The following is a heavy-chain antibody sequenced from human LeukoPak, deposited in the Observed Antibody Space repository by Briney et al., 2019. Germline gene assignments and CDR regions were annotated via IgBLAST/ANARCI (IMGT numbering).Heavy chain of an antibody. CDR3: AKGTKSSGYYPFGY. CDR2: ISWNSGSI. J-gene: IGHJ4*02. Sequence: PGGSLRLSCAASGFTFDDYAMHWVRQAPGKGLEWVSGISWNSGSIGYADSVKGRFTISRDNAKNSLYLQMNSLRAEDMALYYCAKGTKSSGYYPFGYWGQGTLVTVSS. CDR1: GFTFDDYA. V-gene: IGHV3-9*03. D-gene: IGHD3-22*01.